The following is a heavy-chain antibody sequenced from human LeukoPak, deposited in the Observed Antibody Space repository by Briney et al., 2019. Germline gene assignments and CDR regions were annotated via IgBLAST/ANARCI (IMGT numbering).Heavy chain of an antibody. Sequence: TGGSLRLSCAASGFTVSSNYISWVRQAPGKGLEWVSVIYSGGSTYYSDSVKGRFTISRDNSKNTLYLQMNSLRAEDTAIYYCARDERLLSFLKWGQGTLVTVSS. CDR3: ARDERLLSFLK. V-gene: IGHV3-66*01. CDR2: IYSGGST. CDR1: GFTVSSNY. J-gene: IGHJ4*02. D-gene: IGHD3-3*01.